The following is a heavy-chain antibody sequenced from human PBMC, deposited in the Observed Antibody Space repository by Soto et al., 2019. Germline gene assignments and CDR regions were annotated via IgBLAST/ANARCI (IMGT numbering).Heavy chain of an antibody. CDR1: GGSISSYY. J-gene: IGHJ6*03. V-gene: IGHV4-59*08. Sequence: PSETLSLTCTVSGGSISSYYWSWIRQPPGKGLEWIGYIYYSGSTNYNPSLKSRVTISVDTSKNQFSLKLSSVTAADTAVYYCARLNGGYCSGGSCYGAYYYYYMDVLGKGTTVTISS. CDR3: ARLNGGYCSGGSCYGAYYYYYMDV. CDR2: IYYSGST. D-gene: IGHD2-15*01.